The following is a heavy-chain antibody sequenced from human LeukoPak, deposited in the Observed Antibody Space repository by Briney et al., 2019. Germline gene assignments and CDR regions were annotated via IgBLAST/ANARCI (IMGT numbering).Heavy chain of an antibody. Sequence: ASVKVSCKVSGYTLTELSMHWVRQAPGKGLEWMGGFDPEDGETIYAQKFQGRVTMTEDTSTDTAYMELSSLRSEDTAVYYCATGGYYDSSGFYMDVWGKGTTVTVSS. V-gene: IGHV1-24*01. CDR2: FDPEDGET. CDR3: ATGGYYDSSGFYMDV. J-gene: IGHJ6*03. D-gene: IGHD3-22*01. CDR1: GYTLTELS.